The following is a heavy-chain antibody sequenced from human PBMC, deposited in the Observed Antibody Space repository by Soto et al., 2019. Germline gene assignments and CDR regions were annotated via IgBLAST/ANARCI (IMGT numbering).Heavy chain of an antibody. J-gene: IGHJ5*02. D-gene: IGHD5-12*01. CDR1: RGYDNTFH. CDR3: ATERSHSAYDFGIGIQLWSLVR. V-gene: IGHV4-4*07. CDR2: IFPNGNT. Sequence: SETLSLTCTVSRGYDNTFHWRWVRQPAWKGLEWIGRIFPNGNTDFSPSITSRVMLLVSTSKNQIPLCLFSVSAAVMAVYYCATERSHSAYDFGIGIQLWSLVRWGQGLPVTVSS.